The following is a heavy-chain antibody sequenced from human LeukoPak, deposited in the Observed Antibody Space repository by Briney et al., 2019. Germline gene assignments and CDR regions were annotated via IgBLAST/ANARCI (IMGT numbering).Heavy chain of an antibody. Sequence: GGSLRLSCAASGFTFNIYAMHWVRQAPGKGLEYVSAISSNGVSTYYANSVKGRFTVSRDNSKNTLYLQMGSLRAEDMAVYYCARAVTVTISYYFDYWGQGTLVTVSS. D-gene: IGHD4-17*01. J-gene: IGHJ4*02. CDR1: GFTFNIYA. CDR2: ISSNGVST. CDR3: ARAVTVTISYYFDY. V-gene: IGHV3-64*01.